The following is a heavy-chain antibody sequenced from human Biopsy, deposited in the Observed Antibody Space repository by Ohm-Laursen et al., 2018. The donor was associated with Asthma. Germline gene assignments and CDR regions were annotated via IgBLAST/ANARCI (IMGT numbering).Heavy chain of an antibody. J-gene: IGHJ4*02. V-gene: IGHV2-70*04. CDR3: TRHNDY. CDR2: IDWEEDK. D-gene: IGHD1-14*01. CDR1: RFSLSSSRAP. Sequence: TQTLTLTGSFSRFSLSSSRAPVNWIRQPPVNALEWLARIDWEEDKFYSTSLRTRLTISKGSSEDQVVLTMTNMGPVDTATYYCTRHNDYWGPGILVTVSS.